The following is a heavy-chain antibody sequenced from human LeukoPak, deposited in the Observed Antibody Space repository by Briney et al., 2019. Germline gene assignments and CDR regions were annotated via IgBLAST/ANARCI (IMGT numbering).Heavy chain of an antibody. CDR1: GFTFSSYG. V-gene: IGHV3-30*18. Sequence: GGSLTLSCAASGFTFSSYGMHWVRQAPGKGLEWVAVISYDGSNKYYADSVKGRFTISRDNPKNTLYLQMNSLRADDTAVYYCAKRSGDYDSSGYFIDYWGQGTLVTVSS. CDR3: AKRSGDYDSSGYFIDY. J-gene: IGHJ4*02. CDR2: ISYDGSNK. D-gene: IGHD3-22*01.